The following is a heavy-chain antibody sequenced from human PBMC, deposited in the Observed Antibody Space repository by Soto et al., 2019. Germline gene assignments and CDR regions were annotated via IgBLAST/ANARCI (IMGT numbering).Heavy chain of an antibody. CDR2: INPNSGGT. D-gene: IGHD3-22*01. Sequence: ASVKVSCKASGYTFTGYYMHWVRQAPGQGLEWMGRINPNSGGTNYAQKFQGWVTMTRDTSISTAYMELSRLRSDDTAVYYCARDYDSSGYYFMSGYYGMDVWGQGTTVTVSS. J-gene: IGHJ6*02. CDR3: ARDYDSSGYYFMSGYYGMDV. CDR1: GYTFTGYY. V-gene: IGHV1-2*04.